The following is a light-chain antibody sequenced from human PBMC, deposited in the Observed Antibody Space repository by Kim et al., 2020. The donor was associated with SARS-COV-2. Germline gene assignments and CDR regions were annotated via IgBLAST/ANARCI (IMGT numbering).Light chain of an antibody. V-gene: IGKV2-28*01. CDR2: MAS. J-gene: IGKJ1*01. Sequence: DVVMTQSPLSLPVTPGEPASISCRSSQSLLHSNVYNYLDWYLQKPGQSPQLLIYMASNRASGVPDRFSGSGSGTDFTLNISRVEAEDVGVYYCMQARQSPPWTFGPGTKVDIK. CDR1: QSLLHSNVYNY. CDR3: MQARQSPPWT.